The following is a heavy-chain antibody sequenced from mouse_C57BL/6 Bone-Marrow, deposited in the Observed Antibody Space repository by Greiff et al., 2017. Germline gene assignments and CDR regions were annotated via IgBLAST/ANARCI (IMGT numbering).Heavy chain of an antibody. D-gene: IGHD1-1*01. Sequence: QVQLQQPGAELVKPGASVKLSCKASGYTFTSYWMHWVKQRPGQGLEWIGMIHPNSGSTNYNEKFKSKATLTVDKYSSTADMQLSSLTSEDSAVYYWARGPYYGSIYDLDYWGQGTTLTVSS. CDR3: ARGPYYGSIYDLDY. CDR2: IHPNSGST. CDR1: GYTFTSYW. V-gene: IGHV1-64*01. J-gene: IGHJ2*01.